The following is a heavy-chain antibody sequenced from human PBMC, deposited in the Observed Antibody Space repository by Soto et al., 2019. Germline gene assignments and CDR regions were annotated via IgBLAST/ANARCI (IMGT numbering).Heavy chain of an antibody. Sequence: GGSLRLSCAASGFTFSSYAMSWVRQAPGKGLEWVSAISGSGGSTYYADSVKGRFTISRDNSKNTLYLQMNSLRAEDTAVYYCAKDFKAAPEFIPYKDYWGQGTLVTVSS. D-gene: IGHD3-10*01. V-gene: IGHV3-23*01. CDR3: AKDFKAAPEFIPYKDY. CDR1: GFTFSSYA. CDR2: ISGSGGST. J-gene: IGHJ4*02.